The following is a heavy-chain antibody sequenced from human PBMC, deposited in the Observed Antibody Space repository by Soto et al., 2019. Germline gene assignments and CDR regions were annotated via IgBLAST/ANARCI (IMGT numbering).Heavy chain of an antibody. D-gene: IGHD7-27*01. Sequence: SETLSLTCTFSVGSISSYYWSWIRQPPGKGLEWIGYIYYSGSTNYNPSLKSRVTISVDTSKNQFSLKLSSVTAADTAVYYCARDLDCLGGMDVWGQGPRFTVSS. CDR3: ARDLDCLGGMDV. V-gene: IGHV4-59*01. CDR1: VGSISSYY. CDR2: IYYSGST. J-gene: IGHJ6*02.